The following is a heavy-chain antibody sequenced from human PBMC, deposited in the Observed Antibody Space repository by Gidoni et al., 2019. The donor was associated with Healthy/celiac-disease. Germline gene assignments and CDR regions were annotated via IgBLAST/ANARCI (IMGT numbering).Heavy chain of an antibody. J-gene: IGHJ5*02. Sequence: DGSNKYYADSVKGRFTISRDNSKNTLYLQMNSLRAEDTAVYYCARDRGELELLGGFDPWGQGTLVTVSS. V-gene: IGHV3-30-3*01. D-gene: IGHD1-7*01. CDR2: DGSNK. CDR3: ARDRGELELLGGFDP.